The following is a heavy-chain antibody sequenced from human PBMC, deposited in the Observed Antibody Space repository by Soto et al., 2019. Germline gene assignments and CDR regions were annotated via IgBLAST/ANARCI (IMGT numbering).Heavy chain of an antibody. J-gene: IGHJ4*02. CDR1: GGSISSYY. CDR3: ARFRSYEGYFDY. Sequence: SETLSLTCTVSGGSISSYYWSWIRQPPGKGLEWIGYIHYSGSTNYNPSLKSRVTISVDTSKNQFSLKLRSVTAADTAVYYCARFRSYEGYFDYWGQGTLVTVSS. V-gene: IGHV4-59*01. CDR2: IHYSGST. D-gene: IGHD3-3*01.